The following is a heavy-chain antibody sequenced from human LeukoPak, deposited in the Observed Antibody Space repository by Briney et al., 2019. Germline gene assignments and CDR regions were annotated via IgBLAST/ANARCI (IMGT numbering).Heavy chain of an antibody. J-gene: IGHJ4*02. CDR1: GYTFTGYY. CDR3: ARDGGLGGAPFDY. Sequence: RASVKVSCKASGYTFTGYYMHWARQAPGQGLEWMGRINPNSGGTNYAQKFQGRVTMTRDTSISTAYMELSRLRSDDTAVYYCARDGGLGGAPFDYWGQGTLVTVSS. CDR2: INPNSGGT. D-gene: IGHD1-26*01. V-gene: IGHV1-2*06.